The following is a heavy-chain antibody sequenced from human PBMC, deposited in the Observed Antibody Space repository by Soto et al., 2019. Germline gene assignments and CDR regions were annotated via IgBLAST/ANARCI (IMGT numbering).Heavy chain of an antibody. D-gene: IGHD3-22*01. CDR1: GFTFSSYA. CDR2: ISGSGGST. V-gene: IGHV3-23*01. CDR3: AHGRYHDSGGALHY. Sequence: GGSLRLSCAASGFTFSSYAMSWVRQAPGKGLEWVSAISGSGGSTYYADSVKGRFTISRDNSKNTLYLQMNSLRAEDTAVYYCAHGRYHDSGGALHYWGHGTLAAV. J-gene: IGHJ4*01.